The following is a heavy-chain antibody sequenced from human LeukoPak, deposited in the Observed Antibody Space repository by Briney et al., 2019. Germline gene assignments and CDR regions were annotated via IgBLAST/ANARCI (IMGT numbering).Heavy chain of an antibody. Sequence: VGSLRLSCAASGFTFSIYGMHWVRQVPGKGLEWVALISDDGSTKFYADSVKGRFTISRDNSKNTLSLQMNSLRAEDTAVYYCARDRCGGDCYCFDYWGQGTLVTVSS. V-gene: IGHV3-33*01. D-gene: IGHD2-21*02. CDR1: GFTFSIYG. J-gene: IGHJ4*02. CDR3: ARDRCGGDCYCFDY. CDR2: ISDDGSTK.